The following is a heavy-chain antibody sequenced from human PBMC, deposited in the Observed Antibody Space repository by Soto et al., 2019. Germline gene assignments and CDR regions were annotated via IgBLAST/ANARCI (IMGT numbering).Heavy chain of an antibody. CDR2: INAGNGNT. D-gene: IGHD1-7*01. J-gene: IGHJ6*02. V-gene: IGHV1-3*01. CDR1: GYTFTSYA. CDR3: ARNNNWNSKLPSAGYYYCGMDV. Sequence: ASVKVSCKASGYTFTSYAMHWVRQAPGQRLEWMGWINAGNGNTKYSQKFQGRVTITRDTSASTAYMELSSLRSEDTAVYYCARNNNWNSKLPSAGYYYCGMDVWGQGTTVTVSS.